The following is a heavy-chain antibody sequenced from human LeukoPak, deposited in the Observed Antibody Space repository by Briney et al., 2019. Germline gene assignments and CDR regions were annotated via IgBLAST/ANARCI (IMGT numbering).Heavy chain of an antibody. CDR2: ISTNGGST. J-gene: IGHJ4*02. CDR1: GFTFSSYS. Sequence: GGSLRLSCAASGFTFSSYSMNWVRQAPGKGLEYVSAISTNGGSTYYANSVKGRFTISRDNSKNTLYLQMGSLRAEDMAVYYCARDYDYWGQGTLVTVSS. V-gene: IGHV3-64*01. CDR3: ARDYDY.